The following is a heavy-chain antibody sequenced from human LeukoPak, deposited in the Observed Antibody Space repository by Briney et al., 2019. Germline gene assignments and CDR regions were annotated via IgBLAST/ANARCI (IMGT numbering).Heavy chain of an antibody. CDR1: GFTVSSNY. Sequence: PGGSLRLSCAASGFTVSSNYMSWVRQAPGKGLEWVSVIYSGGSTYYADSVKGRFTISRDNSKNTLYLQMNSLRAEDTAVYYCAREGSSRWDYYYGMDVWGQGTTVTVSS. J-gene: IGHJ6*02. V-gene: IGHV3-66*01. D-gene: IGHD6-13*01. CDR2: IYSGGST. CDR3: AREGSSRWDYYYGMDV.